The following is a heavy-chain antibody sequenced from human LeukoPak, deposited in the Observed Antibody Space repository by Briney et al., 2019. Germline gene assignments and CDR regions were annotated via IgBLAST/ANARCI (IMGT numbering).Heavy chain of an antibody. Sequence: PSETLSLTCVVYGGSFSGYSWSWIRQPPGEGLEWIGEINQRRNTNYNPSLKSRVTISIDTSKNQFSLKLSSVTAADTAVYFCARHGWHAWYFDLWGRGTLVTVSS. V-gene: IGHV4-34*01. D-gene: IGHD6-19*01. CDR2: INQRRNT. J-gene: IGHJ2*01. CDR1: GGSFSGYS. CDR3: ARHGWHAWYFDL.